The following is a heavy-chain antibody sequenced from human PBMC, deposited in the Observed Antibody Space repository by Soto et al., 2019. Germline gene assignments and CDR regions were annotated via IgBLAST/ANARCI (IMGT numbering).Heavy chain of an antibody. Sequence: QVQLVQSGAEVKKPGSSVKVSCKASGGTFSSYTISWVRQAPGQGLEWMGRIIPILGIANYAQKFQGRVTITADKSTGTAYMELSSLRSEGTAVYYCARGLHYDSISLDDYWGQGTLVTVSS. CDR2: IIPILGIA. J-gene: IGHJ4*02. CDR3: ARGLHYDSISLDDY. D-gene: IGHD3-22*01. V-gene: IGHV1-69*02. CDR1: GGTFSSYT.